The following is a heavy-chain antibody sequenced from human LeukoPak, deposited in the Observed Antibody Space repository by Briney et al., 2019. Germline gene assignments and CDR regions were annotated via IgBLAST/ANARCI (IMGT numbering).Heavy chain of an antibody. CDR1: GFTFSSYA. D-gene: IGHD4-17*01. CDR2: ISYDGSNK. Sequence: GGSLRLSCAASGFTFSSYAMHWVRQAPGKGLEWVAVISYDGSNKYYADSVKGRFTISRDNSKNTLYLQMNSLRAEDTAVYYCARDATTVTTRGAFDIWGRGTMVTVSS. CDR3: ARDATTVTTRGAFDI. V-gene: IGHV3-30-3*01. J-gene: IGHJ3*02.